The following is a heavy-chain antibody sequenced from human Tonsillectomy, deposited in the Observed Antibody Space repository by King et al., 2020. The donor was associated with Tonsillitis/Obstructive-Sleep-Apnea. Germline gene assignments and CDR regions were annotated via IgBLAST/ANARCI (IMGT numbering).Heavy chain of an antibody. V-gene: IGHV4-59*01. D-gene: IGHD7-27*01. J-gene: IGHJ4*02. Sequence: VQLQESGPGLVKPSETLSLTCTVSGGSISSYYWSWIRQPPGKGLEWIGYIYYSGSTNYNPSLKSRVTISVDTSKNQFSLKLSSVTAADTAVYYCARKDWGNYYFDSWGQGTLVTVSS. CDR2: IYYSGST. CDR1: GGSISSYY. CDR3: ARKDWGNYYFDS.